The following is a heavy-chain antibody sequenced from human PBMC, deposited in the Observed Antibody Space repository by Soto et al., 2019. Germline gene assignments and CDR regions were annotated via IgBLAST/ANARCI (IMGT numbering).Heavy chain of an antibody. D-gene: IGHD2-15*01. CDR1: GFTFSSYA. CDR2: ISGSGGST. Sequence: GSLRLSCAASGFTFSSYAMSWVRQAPGKGLEWVSAISGSGGSTYYADSVKGRFTISRDNSKNTLYLQMNSLRAEDTAVYYCAKEEFVAAKAGTSYYYYYGMDVWGQGTTVTVSS. V-gene: IGHV3-23*01. J-gene: IGHJ6*02. CDR3: AKEEFVAAKAGTSYYYYYGMDV.